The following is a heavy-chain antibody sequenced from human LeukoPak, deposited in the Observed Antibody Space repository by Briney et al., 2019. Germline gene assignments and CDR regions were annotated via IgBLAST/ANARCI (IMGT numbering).Heavy chain of an antibody. CDR2: ISASGGNI. CDR1: GLTFSSYA. V-gene: IGHV3-23*01. CDR3: AKESSLYDSSGYYQSFDY. J-gene: IGHJ4*02. Sequence: GGSLRLSCAASGLTFSSYAMSWVRQAPGKGLEWVSGISASGGNIYYADSVKGRFTISRDNSKNTLYLQMNSLRAEDTAVYYCAKESSLYDSSGYYQSFDYWGQGTLVTVSS. D-gene: IGHD3-22*01.